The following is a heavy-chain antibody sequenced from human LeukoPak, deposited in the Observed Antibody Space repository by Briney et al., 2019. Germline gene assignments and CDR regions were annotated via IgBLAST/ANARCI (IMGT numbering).Heavy chain of an antibody. D-gene: IGHD6-19*01. J-gene: IGHJ4*02. CDR3: ARNSHGYSSGWLQFNFDY. Sequence: GGSLRLSCAASGFTFSSYAMSWVRQAPGKGLEWVSAISGSGGSTYYADSVKGRFTISRDNSRNTLYLQMNSLRAEDTAVYYCARNSHGYSSGWLQFNFDYWGQGTLVTDSS. CDR1: GFTFSSYA. CDR2: ISGSGGST. V-gene: IGHV3-23*01.